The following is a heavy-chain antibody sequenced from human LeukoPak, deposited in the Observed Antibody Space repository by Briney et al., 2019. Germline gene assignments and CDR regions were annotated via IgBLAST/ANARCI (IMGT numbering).Heavy chain of an antibody. CDR2: INHSGST. D-gene: IGHD5-24*01. CDR1: GGSFSGYY. J-gene: IGHJ6*02. V-gene: IGHV4-34*01. Sequence: SETLSLTCAVYGGSFSGYYWSWIRQPPGKGLEWIGEINHSGSTNYNPSLKSRVTISVDTSKNQFSLKLSSVTAADTAVYYCARVRWRYYYGMDVWGQGTLLTVSS. CDR3: ARVRWRYYYGMDV.